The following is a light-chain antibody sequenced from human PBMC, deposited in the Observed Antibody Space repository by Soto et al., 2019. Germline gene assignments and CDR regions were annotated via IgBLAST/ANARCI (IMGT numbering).Light chain of an antibody. CDR3: QQYGSSHT. V-gene: IGKV3-20*01. CDR2: GVF. CDR1: QSVDSSY. J-gene: IGKJ5*01. Sequence: EVVLTQSPVTLSLSPGERATLCCRASQSVDSSYLAWYHQRPGQSPRLLIYGVFRRATGIPDRFSGSGSGTDFTLTISRLEPEDFAVYYCQQYGSSHTFGQGTRLEIK.